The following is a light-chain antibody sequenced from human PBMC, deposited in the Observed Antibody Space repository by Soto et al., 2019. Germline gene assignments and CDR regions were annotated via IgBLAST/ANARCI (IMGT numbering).Light chain of an antibody. V-gene: IGKV3D-20*02. CDR3: QQRSNWPLT. CDR1: QSVRSNY. Sequence: EIVLTQSPATLSLSPGERASLSCRASQSVRSNYLAWYQQKPGQAPRLLIYDASNGATGIPDRFSGSGSGTDFTLTISSLEPEDFAVYYCQQRSNWPLTFGGGTKVDI. J-gene: IGKJ4*01. CDR2: DAS.